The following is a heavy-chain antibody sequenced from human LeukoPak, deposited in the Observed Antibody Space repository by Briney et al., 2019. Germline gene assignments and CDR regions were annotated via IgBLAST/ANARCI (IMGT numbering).Heavy chain of an antibody. Sequence: PGGSLRLSCAASGSTFNNYWVNWVRQAPGKGLEWVANIKQDGSEIYYVDSVKGRFTISRDNAKNSLYLQMNSLRAEDTAIYYCARGRVTVVRGIILTYFDYWGQGTLVTVSS. CDR2: IKQDGSEI. CDR3: ARGRVTVVRGIILTYFDY. J-gene: IGHJ4*02. CDR1: GSTFNNYW. V-gene: IGHV3-7*03. D-gene: IGHD3-10*01.